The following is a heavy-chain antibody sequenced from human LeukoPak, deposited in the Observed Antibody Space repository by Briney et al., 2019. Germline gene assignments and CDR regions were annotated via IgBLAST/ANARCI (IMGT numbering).Heavy chain of an antibody. CDR2: ISYDGSNK. D-gene: IGHD3-16*01. J-gene: IGHJ4*02. CDR1: GFTFSSYG. Sequence: GGSLRLSCAASGFTFSSYGMHWVRQTPGKGLEWVAVISYDGSNKYYADSVKGRFTISRDNSKNTLYLQMNSLRAEDTAVYYCAKDRGGYFDYWGQGTLVTVSS. V-gene: IGHV3-30*18. CDR3: AKDRGGYFDY.